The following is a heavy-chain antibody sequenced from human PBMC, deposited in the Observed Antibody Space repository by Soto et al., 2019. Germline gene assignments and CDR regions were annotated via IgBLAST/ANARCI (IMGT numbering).Heavy chain of an antibody. D-gene: IGHD3-22*01. CDR3: ARQEFSFGYGFFDY. Sequence: PGGSLRLSCAASGFKVSTAYISWVRQTPEMGLEWISLIYSGGYTDYADSVTDRFTISRDNSKNTVYLQMNNLRVEDTAVYYCARQEFSFGYGFFDYWGQGA. CDR1: GFKVSTAY. CDR2: IYSGGYT. J-gene: IGHJ4*02. V-gene: IGHV3-66*04.